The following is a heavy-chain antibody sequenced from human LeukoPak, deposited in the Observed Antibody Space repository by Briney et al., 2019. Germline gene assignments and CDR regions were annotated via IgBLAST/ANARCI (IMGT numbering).Heavy chain of an antibody. CDR3: ARLELSVIDY. D-gene: IGHD1-7*01. CDR1: GYSSTSYW. J-gene: IGHJ4*02. Sequence: GESLQISCKGSGYSSTSYWIGWVRQMPPKGLEWMGIIYPGDSDTRYSPSFQGQVTISADKSISTAYLQWSSLKASDTAMYYCARLELSVIDYWGQGTLVTVSS. V-gene: IGHV5-51*01. CDR2: IYPGDSDT.